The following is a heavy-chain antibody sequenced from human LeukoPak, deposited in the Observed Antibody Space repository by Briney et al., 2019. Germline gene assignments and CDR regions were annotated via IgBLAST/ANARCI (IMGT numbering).Heavy chain of an antibody. Sequence: GASVKVSCKASGYTFTSYGISWVRQAPGQGLEWMGWISAYNGNTNYAQKLQGRVTVTTDTSTSTAYMELRSLRSDDTAVYYCARDPGYYGSGSYYKYPFDYWGQGTLVTVSS. CDR2: ISAYNGNT. J-gene: IGHJ4*02. CDR1: GYTFTSYG. D-gene: IGHD3-10*01. CDR3: ARDPGYYGSGSYYKYPFDY. V-gene: IGHV1-18*01.